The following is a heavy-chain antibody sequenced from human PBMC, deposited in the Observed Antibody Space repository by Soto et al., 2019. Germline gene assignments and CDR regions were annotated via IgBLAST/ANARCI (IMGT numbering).Heavy chain of an antibody. CDR2: INPNSGGT. V-gene: IGHV1-2*02. D-gene: IGHD1-26*01. Sequence: ASVKVSCKASGYTFTGYYMHWVRQAPGQGLEWMGWINPNSGGTDYAQKFQGRVTMTRDTSISTAYMELSRLRSDDTAVYYCAGGVLSGSYYNWFDPWGQGTPVTVSS. CDR1: GYTFTGYY. J-gene: IGHJ5*02. CDR3: AGGVLSGSYYNWFDP.